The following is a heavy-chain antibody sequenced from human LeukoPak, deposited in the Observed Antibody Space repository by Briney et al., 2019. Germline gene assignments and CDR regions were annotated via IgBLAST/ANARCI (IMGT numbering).Heavy chain of an antibody. CDR2: IYYSGST. CDR1: GGSISSSSYY. V-gene: IGHV4-39*07. Sequence: PSETLSLTCTVSGGSISSSSYYWGWIRQPPGKGLEWIGNIYYSGSTYYNPSLESRVTMSLDTSKNQFSLKLSSVTAADTAVYYCARVRYYGYSFVADYYYMDVWGKGTTVTVSS. CDR3: ARVRYYGYSFVADYYYMDV. D-gene: IGHD3-10*01. J-gene: IGHJ6*03.